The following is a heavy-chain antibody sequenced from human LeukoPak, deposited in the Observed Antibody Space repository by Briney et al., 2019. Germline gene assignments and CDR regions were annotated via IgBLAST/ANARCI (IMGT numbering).Heavy chain of an antibody. Sequence: SETLSLTCTVSGGSISSHYWSWIRQPPGKGLEWIGYIYYSGSTNYNPSLKSRVTISVDTSKNQFSLKLSSVTAADTAVYYCARHSSGWYFDYWGQGTLVTVSS. CDR3: ARHSSGWYFDY. V-gene: IGHV4-59*08. CDR1: GGSISSHY. J-gene: IGHJ4*02. D-gene: IGHD6-19*01. CDR2: IYYSGST.